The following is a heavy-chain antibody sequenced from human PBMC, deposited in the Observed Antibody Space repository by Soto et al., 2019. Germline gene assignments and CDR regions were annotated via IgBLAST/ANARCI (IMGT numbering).Heavy chain of an antibody. V-gene: IGHV3-30*18. J-gene: IGHJ6*02. CDR3: AKDEGAASAYYFYGMDV. CDR2: ISYDGSNK. Sequence: GGSLRLSCAASGFTFSSYGMHWVRQAPGKGLEWVAVISYDGSNKYYADSVKGRFTISRDNSKNTLYLQMNSLRAEDTAVYYCAKDEGAASAYYFYGMDVWGQGTTVTVCS. D-gene: IGHD6-13*01. CDR1: GFTFSSYG.